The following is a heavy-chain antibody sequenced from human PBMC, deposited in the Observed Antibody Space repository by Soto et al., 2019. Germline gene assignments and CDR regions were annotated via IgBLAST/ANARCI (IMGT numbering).Heavy chain of an antibody. J-gene: IGHJ4*02. D-gene: IGHD4-17*01. CDR2: IYYSGRT. Sequence: QVQLQESGPGLVKPSETLSLTCTVSGGSIRSYYWSWIRQTPGKGLEWIGYIYYSGRTNYNPSLKCRVTISVATSKNQFARKLSSVTAADTAVYYCARCRGEKGDYGIDYWGQGTPVTVSP. CDR3: ARCRGEKGDYGIDY. CDR1: GGSIRSYY. V-gene: IGHV4-59*08.